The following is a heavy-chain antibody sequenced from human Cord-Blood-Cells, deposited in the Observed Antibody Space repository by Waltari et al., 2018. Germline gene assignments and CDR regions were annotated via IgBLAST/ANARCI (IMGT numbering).Heavy chain of an antibody. Sequence: QVQLVESGGGVVQPGRSLRLSCAASGFTFSSYAMHWVRQAPGKGLGWVAVISYDGSNKYYADSVKGRFAISRDNSKNTLYLQMNSLRAEDTAVYYCAEIRGFDYWGQGTLVTVSS. CDR1: GFTFSSYA. J-gene: IGHJ4*02. CDR2: ISYDGSNK. D-gene: IGHD3-10*01. CDR3: AEIRGFDY. V-gene: IGHV3-30*09.